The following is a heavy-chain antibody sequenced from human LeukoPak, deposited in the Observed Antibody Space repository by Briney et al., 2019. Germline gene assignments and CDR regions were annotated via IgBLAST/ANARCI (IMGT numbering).Heavy chain of an antibody. V-gene: IGHV3-30*04. CDR2: ISYDGSNK. CDR3: ARGYRGAPLYGIDV. J-gene: IGHJ6*02. CDR1: GFTFSSYA. Sequence: GGSLRLSCAASGFTFSSYAMHWVRQAPGKGLEWVAVISYDGSNKYYADSVKGRFTISRDNSKNTLYLQMNSLRAEDTAVYYCARGYRGAPLYGIDVWGQGTTVTVSS. D-gene: IGHD4-23*01.